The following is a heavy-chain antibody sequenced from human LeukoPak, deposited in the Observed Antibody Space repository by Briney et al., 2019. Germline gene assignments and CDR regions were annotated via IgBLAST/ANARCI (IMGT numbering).Heavy chain of an antibody. Sequence: GGSLRLSCAASGFTFSSYSMNWVRQAPGEGLEWFSSISSSSSYIYYADSVKGRFTISRDNAKNSLYLQMNSLRAEDTAVYYCARTSSGYQYDAFDIWGQGTMVTVSS. V-gene: IGHV3-21*01. CDR2: ISSSSSYI. CDR1: GFTFSSYS. J-gene: IGHJ3*02. D-gene: IGHD3-22*01. CDR3: ARTSSGYQYDAFDI.